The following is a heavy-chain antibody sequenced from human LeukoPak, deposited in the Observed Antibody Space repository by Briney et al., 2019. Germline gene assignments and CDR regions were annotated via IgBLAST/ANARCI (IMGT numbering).Heavy chain of an antibody. D-gene: IGHD3-22*01. CDR1: GFTFSYYS. Sequence: GGSLRLSCVASGFTFSYYSMNWVRQAPGKGLEWVSSITDTSRYKNYADSVKGRFTISRDNAANSLYLQMDSLRAEDTAVYYCARRRGDSSNYYNGAFDFWGRGTLVTVSS. J-gene: IGHJ4*02. CDR2: ITDTSRYK. V-gene: IGHV3-21*01. CDR3: ARRRGDSSNYYNGAFDF.